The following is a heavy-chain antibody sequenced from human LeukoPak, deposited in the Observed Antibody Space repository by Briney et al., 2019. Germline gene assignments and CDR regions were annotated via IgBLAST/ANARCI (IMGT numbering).Heavy chain of an antibody. Sequence: GGSLRLSCAASGFTFSSYSMNWVRQAPGKGLEWVSSISSGSNYIYYADSVKGRLTISRDNAKNSLYLQMNSLRAEDTAVFYCARVGYNYGQFDYWGQGTLVTVSS. V-gene: IGHV3-21*01. J-gene: IGHJ4*02. CDR1: GFTFSSYS. CDR2: ISSGSNYI. D-gene: IGHD5-18*01. CDR3: ARVGYNYGQFDY.